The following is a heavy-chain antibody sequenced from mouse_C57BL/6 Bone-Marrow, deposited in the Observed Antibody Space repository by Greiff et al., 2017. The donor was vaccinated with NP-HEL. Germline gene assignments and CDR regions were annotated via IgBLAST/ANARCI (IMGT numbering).Heavy chain of an antibody. D-gene: IGHD1-1*01. J-gene: IGHJ1*03. Sequence: QVQLQQPGAELVRPGTSVKLSCKASGYTFTSYWMHWVKQRPGQGLEWIGVIDPSDSYTNYNQKFKGKATLTVDTSSSTAYMQLSSLTSEDSAVYYCAERYYGSSHWYFDVWGTGTTVTVSS. V-gene: IGHV1-59*01. CDR1: GYTFTSYW. CDR3: AERYYGSSHWYFDV. CDR2: IDPSDSYT.